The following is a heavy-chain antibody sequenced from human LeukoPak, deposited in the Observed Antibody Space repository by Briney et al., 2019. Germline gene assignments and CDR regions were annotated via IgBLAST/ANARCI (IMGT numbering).Heavy chain of an antibody. J-gene: IGHJ4*02. V-gene: IGHV5-51*01. D-gene: IGHD3-3*01. CDR2: IYHSDSNT. CDR3: ASRYSDFWSGYYKD. Sequence: GASMKTSSKGAGYSFTSYCIGWVRQMPGRGLEWMRIIYHSDSNTNYNLSFQSQVTISADKSISPAYLQWSSLTASDTAMYYCASRYSDFWSGYYKDWGQGTLVTVSS. CDR1: GYSFTSYC.